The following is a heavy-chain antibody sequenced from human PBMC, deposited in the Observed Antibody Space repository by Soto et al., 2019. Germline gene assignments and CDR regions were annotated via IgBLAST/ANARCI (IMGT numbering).Heavy chain of an antibody. J-gene: IGHJ6*02. CDR2: ISAYNGNT. Sequence: QVQLVQSGAEVKKPGASVKVSCKASGYTFTSYGISWVRQAPGQGLEWMGWISAYNGNTNYAQKLQGRVTMTTDTSTSTAYMEMRSLRSDATAVYYCARDEIAAANYYYYGMDVWGQGTTVTVSS. D-gene: IGHD6-6*01. CDR3: ARDEIAAANYYYYGMDV. CDR1: GYTFTSYG. V-gene: IGHV1-18*01.